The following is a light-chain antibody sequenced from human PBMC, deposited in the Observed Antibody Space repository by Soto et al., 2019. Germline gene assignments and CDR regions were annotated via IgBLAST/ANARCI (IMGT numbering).Light chain of an antibody. V-gene: IGKV1-39*01. Sequence: DIQMTQSPSSLPASVGDRVTITCRASRSISVYLNWYQHKPGEAPKVLIYAASSLESGVPARFSGSGSGTDFTLTISSLQPEDFASYYCQQTYTAPPWTFGPGTKVEVK. CDR2: AAS. CDR3: QQTYTAPPWT. J-gene: IGKJ1*01. CDR1: RSISVY.